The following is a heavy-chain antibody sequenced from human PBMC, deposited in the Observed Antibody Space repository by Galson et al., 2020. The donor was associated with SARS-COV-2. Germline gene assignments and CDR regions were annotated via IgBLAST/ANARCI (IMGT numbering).Heavy chain of an antibody. Sequence: GGSLRLSCAASGFTSSSYAMHWVRQAPGKGLEWVAVISYDGSNKYYADSVKGRFTISRDNSKNTLYLQMNSLRAEDTAVYYCARDRSGSYYGAFDYWGQGTLVTVSS. D-gene: IGHD1-26*01. CDR2: ISYDGSNK. V-gene: IGHV3-30*04. J-gene: IGHJ4*02. CDR1: GFTSSSYA. CDR3: ARDRSGSYYGAFDY.